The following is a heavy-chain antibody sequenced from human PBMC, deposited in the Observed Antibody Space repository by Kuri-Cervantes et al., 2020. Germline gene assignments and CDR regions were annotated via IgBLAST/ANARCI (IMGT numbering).Heavy chain of an antibody. V-gene: IGHV1-69*05. CDR3: ARGTTGTSKGINFDY. CDR1: GGTFSSYA. J-gene: IGHJ4*02. CDR2: IIPIFGTA. Sequence: SVKVSCKASGGTFSSYAISWVRQAPGQGLEWMGGIIPIFGTANYAQKLQGRVTMTTDTSTSTAYMELSSLRSEDTAVYYCARGTTGTSKGINFDYWGQGTLVTVSS. D-gene: IGHD1-1*01.